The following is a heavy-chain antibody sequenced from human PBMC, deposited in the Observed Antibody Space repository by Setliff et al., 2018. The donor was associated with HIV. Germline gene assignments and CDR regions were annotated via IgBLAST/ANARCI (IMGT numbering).Heavy chain of an antibody. CDR1: GGSISSRSYY. V-gene: IGHV4-39*01. J-gene: IGHJ5*02. Sequence: SETLSLTCTVSGGSISSRSYYWDWIRQPPGKGLVWIGRVYYSGSTYYNPSLKSRVTISVDTSKNQFSLKLSSVTAADTAVYYCARRRFGELLKYNWFDPWGQGTLVTVSS. CDR3: ARRRFGELLKYNWFDP. CDR2: VYYSGST. D-gene: IGHD3-10*01.